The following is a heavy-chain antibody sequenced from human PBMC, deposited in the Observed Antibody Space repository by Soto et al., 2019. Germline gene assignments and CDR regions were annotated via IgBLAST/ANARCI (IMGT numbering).Heavy chain of an antibody. CDR3: ATARNSAGYYYGMDV. Sequence: PGGSLRLSCAASGFTVSSNYMSWVRQAPGKGLEWVSIIYSFGGTYYADFVKGRFTISRDNSKNTLYLQMNNLRAEDSAVYYCATARNSAGYYYGMDVWGQGTTVTVS. D-gene: IGHD6-13*01. J-gene: IGHJ6*02. CDR2: IYSFGGT. V-gene: IGHV3-53*01. CDR1: GFTVSSNY.